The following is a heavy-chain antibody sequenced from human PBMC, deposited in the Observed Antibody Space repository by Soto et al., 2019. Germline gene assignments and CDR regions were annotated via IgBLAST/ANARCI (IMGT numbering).Heavy chain of an antibody. CDR2: IYSGGST. CDR1: GFTVSSNY. J-gene: IGHJ4*02. V-gene: IGHV3-53*01. D-gene: IGHD3-3*01. CDR3: AREKRQDYDFWSGYYFDY. Sequence: GGSLRLSCAASGFTVSSNYMSWVRQAPGKGLEWVSVIYSGGSTYYADSVKGRFTISRGNSKNTLYLQMNSLRAEDTAVYYCAREKRQDYDFWSGYYFDYWGQGTLVTVSS.